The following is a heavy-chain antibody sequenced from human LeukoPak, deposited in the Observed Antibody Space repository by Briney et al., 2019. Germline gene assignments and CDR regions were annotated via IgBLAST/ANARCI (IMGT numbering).Heavy chain of an antibody. CDR3: ARDRYSGYGNYYYMDV. J-gene: IGHJ6*03. D-gene: IGHD5-12*01. V-gene: IGHV4-61*02. CDR2: IYTSGST. Sequence: TLSLTCTVSGGSISSGSYYWSWIRQPAGKGLEWIGRIYTSGSTNYNPSLKSRVTISVDTSKNQFSLKLSSVTAADTAVYYCARDRYSGYGNYYYMDVWGKGTTVTVSS. CDR1: GGSISSGSYY.